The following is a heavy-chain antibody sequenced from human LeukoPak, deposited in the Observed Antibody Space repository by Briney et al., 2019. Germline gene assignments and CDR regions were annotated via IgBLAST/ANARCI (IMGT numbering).Heavy chain of an antibody. CDR2: ISSSSSYI. V-gene: IGHV3-21*01. D-gene: IGHD1-26*01. J-gene: IGHJ4*02. Sequence: GGFLRLSCAASGFTFNTYSMNWVRQAPGKGLEWVSSISSSSSYIYYADSVKGRFTISRDNAKNSLYLQMNSLRAEDTAVYYCARVRSGSYLDVDYWGQGTLVTVSS. CDR1: GFTFNTYS. CDR3: ARVRSGSYLDVDY.